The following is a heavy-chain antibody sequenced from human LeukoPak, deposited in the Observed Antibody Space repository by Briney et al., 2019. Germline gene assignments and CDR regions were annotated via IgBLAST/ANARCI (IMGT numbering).Heavy chain of an antibody. CDR2: INPNSGGT. V-gene: IGHV1-2*02. CDR3: ARGITMVRGVAYNWFDP. D-gene: IGHD3-10*01. CDR1: GYTFTGYY. J-gene: IGHJ5*02. Sequence: ASVKVSCKASGYTFTGYYMHWVRQAPGQGLEWMGWINPNSGGTNYAQKFQGRVTMTRDTSISTAYMELSRLRSDDTAVYYCARGITMVRGVAYNWFDPWGQGTLVTVSS.